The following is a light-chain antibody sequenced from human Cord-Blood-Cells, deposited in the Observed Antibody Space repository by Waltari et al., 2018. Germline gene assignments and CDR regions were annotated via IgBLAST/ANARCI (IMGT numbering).Light chain of an antibody. CDR3: QQYDNLLFT. V-gene: IGKV1-33*01. CDR2: DAS. J-gene: IGKJ3*01. CDR1: QDISNY. Sequence: DIRMPQSPSPLSASVGDRVTTTSQASQDISNYLNWYQQKPGKAPKLLIYDASNLETGVPSRFSGSGSGTDFTFTISSLQPEDIATYYCQQYDNLLFTFGPGTKVDIK.